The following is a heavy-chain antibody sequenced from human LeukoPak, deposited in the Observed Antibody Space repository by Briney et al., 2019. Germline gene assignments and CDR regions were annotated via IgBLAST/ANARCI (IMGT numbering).Heavy chain of an antibody. CDR2: IFYSGTT. CDR3: AIKRRDAQKGDVFDI. J-gene: IGHJ3*02. V-gene: IGHV4-59*01. CDR1: GGSINTYY. D-gene: IGHD5-24*01. Sequence: SETLSLTCTISGGSINTYYWSWIRQPPGKGLEWIGYIFYSGTTYYNPSVNSRVTITMDTSKNQFFLELRSLTAADTAVYFCAIKRRDAQKGDVFDICGPGTMVTVSS.